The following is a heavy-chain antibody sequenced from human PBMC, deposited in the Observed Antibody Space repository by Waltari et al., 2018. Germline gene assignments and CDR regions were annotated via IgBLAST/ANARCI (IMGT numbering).Heavy chain of an antibody. Sequence: QVQLQESGPGLVKPSETLSLTCAVSGYSISSGYYWGWIRQPPGKGLEWIGSIYHSGSTYYNPSLKSRVTISVDTSKNQFSLKLSSVTAADTAVYYCARDWQQLGWDYWGQGTLVTVSS. CDR3: ARDWQQLGWDY. V-gene: IGHV4-38-2*02. CDR1: GYSISSGYY. CDR2: IYHSGST. J-gene: IGHJ4*02. D-gene: IGHD6-13*01.